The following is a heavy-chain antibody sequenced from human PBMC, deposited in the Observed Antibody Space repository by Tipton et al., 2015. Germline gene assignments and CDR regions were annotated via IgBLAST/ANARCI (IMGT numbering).Heavy chain of an antibody. Sequence: TLSLTCAVSGGSISSSNWWSWVRQPPGKKLEWIGGIYHSGNTNYNPSLKSRVTISVDKSKNQFSLKLSSVTAADTAVYYCARDENYCSSTSCFNWFDPWGQGTLVTVSS. J-gene: IGHJ5*02. CDR2: IYHSGNT. D-gene: IGHD2-2*01. V-gene: IGHV4-4*02. CDR1: GGSISSSNW. CDR3: ARDENYCSSTSCFNWFDP.